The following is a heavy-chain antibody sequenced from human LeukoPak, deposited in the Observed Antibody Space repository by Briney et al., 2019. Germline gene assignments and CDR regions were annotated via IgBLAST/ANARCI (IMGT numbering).Heavy chain of an antibody. CDR3: ARGRSDYGDYVY. D-gene: IGHD4-17*01. V-gene: IGHV4-61*02. Sequence: SETLSLTCTVSGDSISSGSYYWSWIRQPAGKGLEWIGRIYTSGSTNYNPSLKSRVTISVDTSKNQFSLKLSSVTAADTAVYYCARGRSDYGDYVYWGQGTLVTVSS. CDR2: IYTSGST. CDR1: GDSISSGSYY. J-gene: IGHJ4*02.